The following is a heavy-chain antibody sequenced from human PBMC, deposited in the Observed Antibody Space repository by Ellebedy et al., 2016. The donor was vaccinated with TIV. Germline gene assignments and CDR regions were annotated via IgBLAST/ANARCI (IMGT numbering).Heavy chain of an antibody. Sequence: GESLKISCAASGFAFSSYEMNWVRQAPGKGLEWVSYIGRSGIMFYADSVNGRFTISRDNSQNALYLQMSSLGAEDTAVYYCASFYGRTNSKYTGNSDYWGQGILVTVSS. D-gene: IGHD1-14*01. CDR3: ASFYGRTNSKYTGNSDY. CDR2: IGRSGIM. J-gene: IGHJ4*02. V-gene: IGHV3-48*03. CDR1: GFAFSSYE.